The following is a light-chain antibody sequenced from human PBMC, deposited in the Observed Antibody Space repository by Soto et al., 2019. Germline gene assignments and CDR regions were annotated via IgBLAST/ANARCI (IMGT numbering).Light chain of an antibody. CDR2: TAS. V-gene: IGKV1-39*01. CDR1: QSINTY. CDR3: QQTYTTLT. Sequence: DLQITQAPSSPSSSLGGRGTIPCRASQSINTYVNWYQHKPGKAPKLLIHTASSLQSGVPSRFSGSGSGTDFTLTIYSLQPEDFATYYCQQTYTTLTLGQGTRLEI. J-gene: IGKJ5*01.